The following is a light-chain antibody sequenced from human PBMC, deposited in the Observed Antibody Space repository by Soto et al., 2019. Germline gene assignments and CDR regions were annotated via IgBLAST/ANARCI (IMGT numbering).Light chain of an antibody. CDR2: DAS. V-gene: IGKV3-15*01. J-gene: IGKJ4*01. CDR1: QIVSTK. CDR3: QQYNNWPLT. Sequence: EIVMTQSPATLSVSPGERATLSCRASQIVSTKLAWYQQKPGQAPRLLIYDASLMATGIPARFSGSGSGPEFTLTISSLQSEDFAVYYCQQYNNWPLTFGGGTKVEIK.